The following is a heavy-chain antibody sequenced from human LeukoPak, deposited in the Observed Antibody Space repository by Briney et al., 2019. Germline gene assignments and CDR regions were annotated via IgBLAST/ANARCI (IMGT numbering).Heavy chain of an antibody. CDR2: INPNSGGT. V-gene: IGHV1-2*02. CDR3: ARVLSDSTGYFYPY. CDR1: GYPFTGYY. Sequence: ASVKVSCKASGYPFTGYYMHWVRQAPGQGLEWMGWINPNSGGTNFAQRFQGRVTLTWDTSLSTAYMELSGLRSDDTALYYCARVLSDSTGYFYPYWGQGTLVTVSS. D-gene: IGHD3-9*01. J-gene: IGHJ4*02.